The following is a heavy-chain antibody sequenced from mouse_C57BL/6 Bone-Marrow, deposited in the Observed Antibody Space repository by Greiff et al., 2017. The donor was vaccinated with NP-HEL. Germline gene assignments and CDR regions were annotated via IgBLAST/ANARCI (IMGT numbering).Heavy chain of an antibody. CDR2: INPSSGYT. J-gene: IGHJ3*01. V-gene: IGHV1-7*01. CDR3: ARSRRFAY. Sequence: VQLQQSGAELAKPGASVKLSCKASGYTFTSYWMHWVKQRPGQGLEWIGYINPSSGYTKYNQKFKDEATLTADKSSSTAYMQLSSLTYEDSAVYYCARSRRFAYWGQGTLVTVSA. CDR1: GYTFTSYW.